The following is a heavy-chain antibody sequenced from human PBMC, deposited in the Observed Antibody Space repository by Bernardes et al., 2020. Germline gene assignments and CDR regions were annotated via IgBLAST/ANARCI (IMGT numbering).Heavy chain of an antibody. V-gene: IGHV3-33*01. Sequence: GGSLRLSCAASGFTFSSYGMHWVRQAPGKGLEWVAVIWYDGSNKYYADSVKGRFTISRDNSKNTLYLQMNSLRAEDTAVYYCARDHGWFGAEPCNYWGQGTLGNVSS. CDR1: GFTFSSYG. J-gene: IGHJ4*02. CDR2: IWYDGSNK. D-gene: IGHD3-10*01. CDR3: ARDHGWFGAEPCNY.